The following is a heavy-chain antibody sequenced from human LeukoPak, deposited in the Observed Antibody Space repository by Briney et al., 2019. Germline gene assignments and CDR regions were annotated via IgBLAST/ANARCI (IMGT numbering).Heavy chain of an antibody. CDR1: GFTFSTYA. J-gene: IGHJ6*04. V-gene: IGHV3-30*04. CDR2: ISYDGSSK. CDR3: AELGITMIGGV. D-gene: IGHD3-10*02. Sequence: QSGGSLRLSCAASGFTFSTYAMHWVRQAPGKGLEWVAVISYDGSSKYYADSVKGRFTISRDNSKNTLYLQMNSLRAEDTAVYYCAELGITMIGGVWGKGTTVTISS.